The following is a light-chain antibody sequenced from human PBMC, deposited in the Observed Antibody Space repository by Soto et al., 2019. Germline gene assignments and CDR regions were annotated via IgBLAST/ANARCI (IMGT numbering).Light chain of an antibody. CDR3: QQYGNSPYA. CDR1: QSVSSNY. V-gene: IGKV3-20*01. Sequence: EIVLTQSPGTLSLSPGERATLSCRASQSVSSNYLAWYQQKSGQAPRLLIYGASSRATGIPDRFSGSGSGTHFTLTISKLGPEDVAVYYCQQYGNSPYAFGQGTELEI. J-gene: IGKJ2*01. CDR2: GAS.